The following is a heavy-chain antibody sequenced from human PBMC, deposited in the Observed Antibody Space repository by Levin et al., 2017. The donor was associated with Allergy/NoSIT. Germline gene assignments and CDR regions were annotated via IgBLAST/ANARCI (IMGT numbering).Heavy chain of an antibody. J-gene: IGHJ4*02. V-gene: IGHV3-7*04. CDR1: GFTFSSYW. CDR2: IKQDGSEK. CDR3: ARGDLHSSGWYAFDY. D-gene: IGHD6-19*01. Sequence: SCAASGFTFSSYWMSWVRQAPGKGLEWVANIKQDGSEKYYVDSVKGRFTISRDNAKNSLYLQMNSLRAEDTAVYYCARGDLHSSGWYAFDYWGQGTLVTVSS.